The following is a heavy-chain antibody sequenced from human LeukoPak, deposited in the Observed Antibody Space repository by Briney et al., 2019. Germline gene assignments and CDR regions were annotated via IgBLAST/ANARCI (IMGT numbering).Heavy chain of an antibody. J-gene: IGHJ5*02. CDR3: ARGWSILRGGDWFDP. CDR2: IHHSGTT. V-gene: IGHV4-38-2*02. Sequence: PSETLSLTCTVSGYSISSGDYWGWIRQPPGKGLEWIASIHHSGTTYYTPSLKSRVRISLDPSKNQLSLSLRSVTAADTAVYYCARGWSILRGGDWFDPWGQGTLVTVSS. D-gene: IGHD3-3*02. CDR1: GYSISSGDY.